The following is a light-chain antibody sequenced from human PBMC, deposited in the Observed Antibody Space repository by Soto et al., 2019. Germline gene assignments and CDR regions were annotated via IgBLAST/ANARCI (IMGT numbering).Light chain of an antibody. CDR2: AAS. CDR1: QSVSTSY. CDR3: QQYGSSFWT. V-gene: IGKV3-20*01. J-gene: IGKJ1*01. Sequence: EVELTQTPVTLSLSPGERATVSCRDGQSVSTSYLAWYQQKPGQAPRLLIYAASSRATGIPDRFSGSGSGTDFTLTISRLELEDFAVYYCQQYGSSFWTFGQGTKV.